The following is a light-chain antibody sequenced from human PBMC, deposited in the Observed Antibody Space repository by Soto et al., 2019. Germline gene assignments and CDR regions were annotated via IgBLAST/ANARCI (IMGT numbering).Light chain of an antibody. Sequence: DIQMTQSPSSLSASVGDRVTITCQASQDISNYLNWYQQKPGKAPKLLIYDASNLETGVPSRFSGSGSGTDFTFTISSLQPEYIASYYCQQYDKLPTFGQGTRLEIK. V-gene: IGKV1-33*01. J-gene: IGKJ5*01. CDR2: DAS. CDR3: QQYDKLPT. CDR1: QDISNY.